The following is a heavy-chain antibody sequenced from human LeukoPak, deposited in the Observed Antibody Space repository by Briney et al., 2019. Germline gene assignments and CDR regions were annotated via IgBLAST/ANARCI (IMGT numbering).Heavy chain of an antibody. Sequence: PGGSLRLSCAASGSTFDDYGMSWVRQAPGKGLEWVSGINWNGGSTGYADSVKGRFTISRDNSKNTLYLQMNSLRAEDTAVYYCANNLYGDYVRRFDYWGQGTLVTVSS. J-gene: IGHJ4*02. CDR3: ANNLYGDYVRRFDY. D-gene: IGHD4-17*01. V-gene: IGHV3-20*04. CDR2: INWNGGST. CDR1: GSTFDDYG.